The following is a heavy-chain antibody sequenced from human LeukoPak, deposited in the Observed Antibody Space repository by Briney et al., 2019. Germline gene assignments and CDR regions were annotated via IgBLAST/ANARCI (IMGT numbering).Heavy chain of an antibody. Sequence: AETLSLTCTVSGGSISIYYWSWIRQPPGKGLEWIGYTYNSGSTNYNPSLKSRVTISVDTSKNQFSLKLSSVTAADTAVHYCARFAYCGGHCWYYFDYWGQGSLVTVSS. CDR3: ARFAYCGGHCWYYFDY. V-gene: IGHV4-59*01. D-gene: IGHD2-21*02. CDR1: GGSISIYY. CDR2: TYNSGST. J-gene: IGHJ4*02.